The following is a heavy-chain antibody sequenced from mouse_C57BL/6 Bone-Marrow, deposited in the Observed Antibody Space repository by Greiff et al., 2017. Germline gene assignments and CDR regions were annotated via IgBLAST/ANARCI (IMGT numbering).Heavy chain of an antibody. J-gene: IGHJ2*01. V-gene: IGHV5-4*01. CDR1: GFTFSSYA. CDR3: ARDWDGDYGFYFDY. CDR2: ISDGGSYT. D-gene: IGHD2-13*01. Sequence: EVKLMESGGGLVKPGGSLKLSCAASGFTFSSYAMSWVRQTPEKRLEWVATISDGGSYTYYPDNVKGRFTISRDNAKNILYLQMSHLKSEDTAMYYCARDWDGDYGFYFDYWGQGTTLTVSS.